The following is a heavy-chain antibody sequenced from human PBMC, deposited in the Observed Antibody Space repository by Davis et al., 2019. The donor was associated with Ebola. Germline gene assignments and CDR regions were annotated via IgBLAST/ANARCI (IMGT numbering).Heavy chain of an antibody. CDR2: ISGRGGST. D-gene: IGHD6-6*01. CDR3: ARDWGHTSSALD. CDR1: GFTVSSNY. J-gene: IGHJ4*02. V-gene: IGHV3-23*01. Sequence: PGGSLRLSCAASGFTVSSNYMSWVRQAPGKGLEWVSGISGRGGSTYYADSVKGRFTISRDNSKNTLYLQMDSLTAEDTAVYYCARDWGHTSSALDWGQGTLVTVSS.